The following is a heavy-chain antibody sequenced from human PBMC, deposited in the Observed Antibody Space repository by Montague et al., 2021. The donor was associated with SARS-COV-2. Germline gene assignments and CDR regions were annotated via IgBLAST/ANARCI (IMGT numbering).Heavy chain of an antibody. CDR1: GGSISRYF. J-gene: IGHJ4*02. Sequence: SETLSLTCTVSGGSISRYFWNWIRQTPGKGLEWMGYVHDIESSIXNPPLQSRITILLDTPKNQFSLRLNAVTAADTAVYYRARVTLGGRDGRTRQYDGLDSWGQGILVTVSS. CDR3: ARVTLGGRDGRTRQYDGLDS. CDR2: VHDIESS. D-gene: IGHD3-16*01. V-gene: IGHV4-59*01.